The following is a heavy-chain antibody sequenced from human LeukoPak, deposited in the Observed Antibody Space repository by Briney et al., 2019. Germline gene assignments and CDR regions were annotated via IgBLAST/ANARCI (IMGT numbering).Heavy chain of an antibody. CDR2: ISSSSSYT. Sequence: LSLTCAVYGGSFSGYYWSWIRQAPGKGLEWVSYISSSSSYTNYADSVKGRFTISRDNAKNSLYLQMNSLRAEDTAVYYCAREDRDAFDIWGQGTMVTVSS. CDR3: AREDRDAFDI. V-gene: IGHV3-11*06. D-gene: IGHD3-22*01. CDR1: GGSFSGYY. J-gene: IGHJ3*02.